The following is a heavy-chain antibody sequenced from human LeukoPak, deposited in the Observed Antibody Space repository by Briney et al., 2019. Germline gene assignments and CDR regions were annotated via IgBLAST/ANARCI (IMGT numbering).Heavy chain of an antibody. J-gene: IGHJ4*02. CDR1: GFTPSSYW. CDR3: ARYTGGGYFDY. D-gene: IGHD1-1*01. V-gene: IGHV3-7*01. CDR2: INQDGSEK. Sequence: PGGSLRLSCEASGFTPSSYWMTWVRQAPGKGLEWVANINQDGSEKYYVDSVKGRFTISRDNAKNSLTLQMNSLRVEDTAVYYCARYTGGGYFDYWGQGTLVTVSS.